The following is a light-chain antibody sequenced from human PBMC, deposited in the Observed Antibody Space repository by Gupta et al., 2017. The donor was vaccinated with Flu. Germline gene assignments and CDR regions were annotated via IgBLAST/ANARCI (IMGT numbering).Light chain of an antibody. J-gene: IGLJ3*02. CDR1: SGSIASNY. CDR3: QSYDSNNWV. CDR2: EDN. Sequence: NFMLTKPHSVSESPGKTVTISCTRSSGSIASNYVQWYQQRPGSSPTTVIYEDNQRPSGVPDRFSGSIDSSSNSASLTISGLKTEDEADYYCQSYDSNNWVFGGGTKLTVL. V-gene: IGLV6-57*01.